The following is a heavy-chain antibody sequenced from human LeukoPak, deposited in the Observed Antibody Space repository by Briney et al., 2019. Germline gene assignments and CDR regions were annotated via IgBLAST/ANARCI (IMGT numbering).Heavy chain of an antibody. J-gene: IGHJ4*02. CDR3: ARDMQSEAMVLDC. D-gene: IGHD4/OR15-4a*01. Sequence: PGGSLTLSCAASGFTFISYGIHWARQAPGERLEWVEFISYDGSTKYNAEYVKGRFTISRDKSKNTLYLQMNSLGAEDRAGYYCARDMQSEAMVLDCWGQGTLVTVSS. V-gene: IGHV3-30*05. CDR2: ISYDGSTK. CDR1: GFTFISYG.